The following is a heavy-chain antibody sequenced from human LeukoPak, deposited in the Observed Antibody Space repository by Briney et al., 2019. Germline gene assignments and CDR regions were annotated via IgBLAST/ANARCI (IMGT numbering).Heavy chain of an antibody. CDR2: INPSGGST. V-gene: IGHV1-46*01. CDR1: GYTFTSYY. D-gene: IGHD3-10*01. CDR3: ARDAGGNWFDP. Sequence: ASVKVSCKASGYTFTSYYMHWVRQAPGQGLEWMGIINPSGGSTSYAQKFQGRVTMTRDMSTSTVYMELSSLRSEDTAVYYCARDAGGNWFDPWGQGTLVTVSS. J-gene: IGHJ5*02.